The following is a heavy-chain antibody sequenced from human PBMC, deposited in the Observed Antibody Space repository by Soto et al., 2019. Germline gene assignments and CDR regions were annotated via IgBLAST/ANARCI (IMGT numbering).Heavy chain of an antibody. V-gene: IGHV3-7*03. D-gene: IGHD3-10*01. CDR2: IKNDGSEQ. CDR3: SRENWFQDY. J-gene: IGHJ4*02. Sequence: EVQLVESGGGLVQPGGSLRLSCAASGFTFSVYYMTWVRQAPGKGLEWVASIKNDGSEQYYVDSVKGRFTISRDNAKNSLYLQMNSLRGGDTALYYCSRENWFQDYWGQGTLVTVSS. CDR1: GFTFSVYY.